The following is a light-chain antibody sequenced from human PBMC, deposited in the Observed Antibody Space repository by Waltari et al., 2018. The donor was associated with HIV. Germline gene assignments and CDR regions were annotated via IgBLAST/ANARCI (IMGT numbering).Light chain of an antibody. V-gene: IGLV2-14*03. J-gene: IGLJ3*02. CDR2: DVS. Sequence: QSALTQPASVSGSPGQSITISCTGTSSDVGTYNYISWYQQHPGKAPKLMIYDVSKRPSGVSNRFSGSKSGNTASLAISGLQAEDEADYYCSSYTGRNSWVFGGGTILTVL. CDR3: SSYTGRNSWV. CDR1: SSDVGTYNY.